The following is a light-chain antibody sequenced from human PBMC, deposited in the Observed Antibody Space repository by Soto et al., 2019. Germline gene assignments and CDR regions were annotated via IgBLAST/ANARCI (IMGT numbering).Light chain of an antibody. CDR2: AAS. CDR1: QSIGTNY. J-gene: IGKJ1*01. Sequence: ENRLTQSPGTLSLSPGERATLSCRASQSIGTNYVAWFQQKPGQAPTLLIDAASRRATGIPDRFSGSGSGTEFTLPISRLEPEDFAVYFCQQYSRTPRTFGQGTKVEFK. CDR3: QQYSRTPRT. V-gene: IGKV3-20*01.